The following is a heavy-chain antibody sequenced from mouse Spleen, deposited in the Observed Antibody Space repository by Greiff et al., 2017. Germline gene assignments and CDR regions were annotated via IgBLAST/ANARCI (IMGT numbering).Heavy chain of an antibody. CDR2: ISSGGGNT. CDR3: ARRGDGYFYFDY. Sequence: DVMLVESGGGLVKLGGSLKLSCAASGFTFSSYAMSWVRQTPEKRLEWVATISSGGGNTFCPDSVKGRFTISRDNAKNTLYLQMSSLKSEDTAMYYCARRGDGYFYFDYWGQGTTLTVSS. CDR1: GFTFSSYA. V-gene: IGHV5-9*01. D-gene: IGHD2-3*01. J-gene: IGHJ2*01.